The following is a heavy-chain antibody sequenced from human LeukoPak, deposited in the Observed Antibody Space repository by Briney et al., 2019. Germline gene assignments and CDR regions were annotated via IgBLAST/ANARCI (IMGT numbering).Heavy chain of an antibody. J-gene: IGHJ4*02. CDR2: INHSGST. D-gene: IGHD3-16*02. CDR1: GGSFSGYY. V-gene: IGHV4-34*01. Sequence: PSETLSLTCAVYGGSFSGYYWSWIRQPPGKGLEWIGEINHSGSTNYNPSLKSRVTISVDTSKSQFSLKLSSVTAADTAVYYCARARPKYYDYVWGSYRYYFDYWGQGTLVTVSS. CDR3: ARARPKYYDYVWGSYRYYFDY.